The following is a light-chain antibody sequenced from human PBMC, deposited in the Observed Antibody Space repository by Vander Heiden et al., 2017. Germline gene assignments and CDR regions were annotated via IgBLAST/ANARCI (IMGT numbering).Light chain of an antibody. CDR1: SPRNYY. V-gene: IGLV3-19*01. Sequence: SSELTHEPAVPVALGQTVRITCQGDSPRNYYASWYQQKPGQAPVLVIYGNNKRPSGIPDRFSGSSSGDTTSLTITGAQARDEADYYCNSRDTSGDHVVFGGGTKLTVL. J-gene: IGLJ2*01. CDR3: NSRDTSGDHVV. CDR2: GNN.